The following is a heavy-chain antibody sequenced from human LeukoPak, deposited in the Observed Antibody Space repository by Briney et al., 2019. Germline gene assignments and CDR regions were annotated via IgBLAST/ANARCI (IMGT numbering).Heavy chain of an antibody. Sequence: SGTLSLTCTVSGGSISSYYWSWIRQPPGKGLEWIGYIYYSGSTNYNPSLKSRVTISVDTSKNQFSLKLSSVTAADTAVYYCARSTRYNYDFWSGYNWFDPWGQGTLVTVSS. CDR1: GGSISSYY. J-gene: IGHJ5*02. CDR2: IYYSGST. V-gene: IGHV4-59*01. CDR3: ARSTRYNYDFWSGYNWFDP. D-gene: IGHD3-3*01.